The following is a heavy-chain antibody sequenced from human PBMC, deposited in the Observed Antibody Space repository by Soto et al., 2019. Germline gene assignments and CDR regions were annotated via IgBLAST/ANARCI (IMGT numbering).Heavy chain of an antibody. CDR2: IKRKTDGGTT. V-gene: IGHV3-15*01. D-gene: IGHD3-10*01. J-gene: IGHJ6*02. Sequence: EVQLVESGGGLVKPGGSLRLSCTASGFTFSNAWMSWVRQAPGKGLEWVGRIKRKTDGGTTDYAAPVKGRFTISRDDSKKTLYLLMNSLKTEDTAVYYCTTGLYGSGSSGGMDVWGQGTTVTVSS. CDR3: TTGLYGSGSSGGMDV. CDR1: GFTFSNAW.